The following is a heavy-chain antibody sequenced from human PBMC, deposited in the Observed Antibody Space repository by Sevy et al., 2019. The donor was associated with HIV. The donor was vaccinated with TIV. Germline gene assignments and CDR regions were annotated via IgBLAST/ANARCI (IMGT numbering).Heavy chain of an antibody. Sequence: SETLSLTCTVSGGSISSSSYYWGWIRQPPGRGLEWIGSMSYSGSPFYNPSLKSRVTISVDTSRNQFSLKLNAVTAADTAGYYCARLAYGDYVGYLDPWGQGILVTVSS. CDR3: ARLAYGDYVGYLDP. J-gene: IGHJ5*02. CDR1: GGSISSSSYY. CDR2: MSYSGSP. D-gene: IGHD4-17*01. V-gene: IGHV4-39*01.